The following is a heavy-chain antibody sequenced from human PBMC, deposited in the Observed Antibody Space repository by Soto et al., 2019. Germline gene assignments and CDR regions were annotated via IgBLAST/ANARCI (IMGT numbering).Heavy chain of an antibody. V-gene: IGHV3-23*01. CDR1: GFTFSSYA. CDR3: AKAPPGYSSGWYSEY. D-gene: IGHD6-19*01. Sequence: GGSLRLSCAASGFTFSSYAMSWVRQAPGKGLEWVSAISGSGGSTYYADSVKGRFTNSRDNSKNTLYLQMNSLRAEDTAVYYCAKAPPGYSSGWYSEYWGQGTLVTVSS. J-gene: IGHJ4*02. CDR2: ISGSGGST.